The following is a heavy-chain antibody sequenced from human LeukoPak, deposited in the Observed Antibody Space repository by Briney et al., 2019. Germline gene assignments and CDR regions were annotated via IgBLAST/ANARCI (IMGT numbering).Heavy chain of an antibody. D-gene: IGHD7-27*01. J-gene: IGHJ3*02. V-gene: IGHV4-34*01. CDR2: INHSGST. Sequence: SETLSLTCAVSRASISNFYWSWIRQPPGKGLEWIGEINHSGSTNYNPSLKSRVTISVDTSKNQFSLKLSSVTAADTAVYYCGNWGDAFDIWGQGTMVTVSS. CDR1: RASISNFY. CDR3: GNWGDAFDI.